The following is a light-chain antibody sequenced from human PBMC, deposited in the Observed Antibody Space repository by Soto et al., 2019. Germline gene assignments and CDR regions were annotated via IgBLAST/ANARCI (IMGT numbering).Light chain of an antibody. CDR2: DAS. CDR3: QQRSN. V-gene: IGKV3D-20*02. J-gene: IGKJ5*01. Sequence: EIVLTQSPGTLSLSPGEIATLSCRASQRISSSSLAWYQQKPGQAPRLLIYDASNRATGIPDRFSGSGSGTDFTLTISRLEPEDFAVYYCQQRSNFGQGTRLEIK. CDR1: QRISSSS.